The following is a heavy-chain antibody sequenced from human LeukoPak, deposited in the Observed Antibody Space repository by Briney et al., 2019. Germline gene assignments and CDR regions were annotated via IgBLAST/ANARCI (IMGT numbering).Heavy chain of an antibody. CDR2: IYPGDSDT. CDR1: GYSFTNYW. J-gene: IGHJ5*02. D-gene: IGHD3-10*01. V-gene: IGHV5-51*01. CDR3: ARQRFTMRAYAGNWFDP. Sequence: GESLKISCKGSGYSFTNYWIGWVRQMPGKGLEWMGIIYPGDSDTRYSPSFQDQVTISADKSISTAYLQWSSLKASDTAMYYCARQRFTMRAYAGNWFDPWGQGALVTVSS.